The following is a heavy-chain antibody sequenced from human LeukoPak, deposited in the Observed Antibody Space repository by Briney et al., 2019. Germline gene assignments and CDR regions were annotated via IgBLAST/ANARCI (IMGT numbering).Heavy chain of an antibody. D-gene: IGHD3-3*01. CDR1: GFTFSSYA. CDR3: AKVMYYDFWSGYLYFDY. V-gene: IGHV3-23*01. CDR2: ISGSGGST. Sequence: GGSLRLSCAASGFTFSSYAMSWVRQAPGKGLEWVSAISGSGGSTYYADSVKGRFTISRDNSKNTLSLQMASLRAEDTAVYYCAKVMYYDFWSGYLYFDYWGQGTLVTVSS. J-gene: IGHJ4*02.